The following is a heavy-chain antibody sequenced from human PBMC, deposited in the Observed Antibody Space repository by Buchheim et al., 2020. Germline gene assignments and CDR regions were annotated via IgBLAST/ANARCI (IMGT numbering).Heavy chain of an antibody. J-gene: IGHJ4*02. Sequence: QVQLQESGPGLVKPSETLSLTCTVSGGSISSYYWSWIRQPPGKGLEWIGYIYYSGSTNYNPSLKSRVTISVDTSKNQFSLKLSSVTAADTAVYYCARGTDFWSGYFFDYWGQGTL. V-gene: IGHV4-59*08. CDR3: ARGTDFWSGYFFDY. CDR1: GGSISSYY. CDR2: IYYSGST. D-gene: IGHD3-3*01.